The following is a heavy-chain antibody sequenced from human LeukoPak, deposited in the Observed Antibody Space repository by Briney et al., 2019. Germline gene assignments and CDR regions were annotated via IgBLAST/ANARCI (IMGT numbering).Heavy chain of an antibody. CDR2: ISWNSGSI. D-gene: IGHD6-19*01. V-gene: IGHV3-9*03. CDR3: AKDVGSSGWYYFDY. Sequence: GGSLRLSCAASGFTFSSYAMSWVRQVPGKGLEWVSGISWNSGSIGYADSVKGRFTISRDNAKNSLYLQMNSLRAEDMALYYCAKDVGSSGWYYFDYWGQGTLVTVSS. CDR1: GFTFSSYA. J-gene: IGHJ4*02.